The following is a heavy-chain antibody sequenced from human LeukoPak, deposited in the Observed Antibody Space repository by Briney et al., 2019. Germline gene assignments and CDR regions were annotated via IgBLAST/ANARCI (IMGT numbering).Heavy chain of an antibody. Sequence: SETLSLTCTVYGGSISSYYWSWIRQPPGKGLEWIGYIYYGGSTNYNPSLKSRVTISVDTSKNQFSLKLSSVTAADTAVYYCARERGIAAAGTIWFDPWGQGTLVTVSS. D-gene: IGHD6-13*01. CDR3: ARERGIAAAGTIWFDP. CDR2: IYYGGST. CDR1: GGSISSYY. V-gene: IGHV4-59*12. J-gene: IGHJ5*02.